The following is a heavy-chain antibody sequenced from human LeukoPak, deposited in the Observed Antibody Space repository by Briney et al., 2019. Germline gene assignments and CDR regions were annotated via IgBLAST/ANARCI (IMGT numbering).Heavy chain of an antibody. Sequence: SETLSLTCTVSGGSISSYYWSWIRQPPGKGLQWIGYVYYSGSTNYNPSLKSRVTISVDTSKNQFSLKLSSVTAADTAVFYCARVRGYSYGSDAFDIWGQGTMVTVSS. CDR2: VYYSGST. CDR1: GGSISSYY. CDR3: ARVRGYSYGSDAFDI. D-gene: IGHD5-18*01. V-gene: IGHV4-59*01. J-gene: IGHJ3*02.